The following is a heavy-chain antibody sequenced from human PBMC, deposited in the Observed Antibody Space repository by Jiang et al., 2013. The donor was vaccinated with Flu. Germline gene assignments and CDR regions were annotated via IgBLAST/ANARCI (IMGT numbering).Heavy chain of an antibody. Sequence: VYPDDSDTRYSPAFQGQVTISVDKSTDTAYLQWGSLKASDTAIYYCGRARIAAGVDHWGQGTLVTVSS. J-gene: IGHJ4*02. CDR3: GRARIAAGVDH. CDR2: VYPDDSDT. V-gene: IGHV5-51*01. D-gene: IGHD6-13*01.